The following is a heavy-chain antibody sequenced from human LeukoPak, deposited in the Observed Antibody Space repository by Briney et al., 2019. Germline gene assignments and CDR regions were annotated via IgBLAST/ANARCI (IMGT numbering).Heavy chain of an antibody. CDR2: INPSGGST. CDR1: GYTFTSYY. V-gene: IGHV1-46*01. D-gene: IGHD1-26*01. J-gene: IGHJ5*02. Sequence: ASVKVSCKASGYTFTSYYMHWVRQAPGQGLEWMGIINPSGGSTSYAQKFQGRVTMTRDTSTSTVYMELSSLRSEDTAVYYCARVGYSGSYYADKYNWFDPWGQGTLVTVSS. CDR3: ARVGYSGSYYADKYNWFDP.